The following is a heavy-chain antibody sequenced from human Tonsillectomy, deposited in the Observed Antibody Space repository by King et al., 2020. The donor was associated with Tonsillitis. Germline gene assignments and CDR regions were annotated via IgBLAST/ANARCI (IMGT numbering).Heavy chain of an antibody. Sequence: QLKESGPGLVKPSETLSLTCTVSGGSISSYYWSWIRQPPGKGLEWIGYIYYSGSTNYNPSLKSRVTISVDTSKNQFSLKLSSVTAADTAVYYCARCGASSSWYYYYYMDVWGKGTTVTVSS. V-gene: IGHV4-59*01. CDR3: ARCGASSSWYYYYYMDV. J-gene: IGHJ6*03. CDR2: IYYSGST. CDR1: GGSISSYY. D-gene: IGHD6-13*01.